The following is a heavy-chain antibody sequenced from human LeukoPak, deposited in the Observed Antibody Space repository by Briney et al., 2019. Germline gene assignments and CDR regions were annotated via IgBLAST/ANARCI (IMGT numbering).Heavy chain of an antibody. V-gene: IGHV3-23*01. CDR3: AKFTVYSGSYYFDY. CDR1: GFTFSSYA. J-gene: IGHJ4*02. Sequence: GGSLRLSCAASGFTFSSYAMSWVRQAPGKGLEWVSAISGSGGSTYYADSVKGRFTISRDNSKDTLYLQMNSLRAEDTAVYYCAKFTVYSGSYYFDYWGQGTLVTVSS. D-gene: IGHD1-26*01. CDR2: ISGSGGST.